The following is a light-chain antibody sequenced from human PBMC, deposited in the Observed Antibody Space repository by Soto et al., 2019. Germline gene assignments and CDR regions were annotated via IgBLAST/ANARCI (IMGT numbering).Light chain of an antibody. Sequence: QSVLTQPASVSGSPGQSITISCTGTSSDVGSYNLVSWYQQHPGKAPKLMIYEGSKRPSGVSNSFSGSKSGNTASLTISGLQAEDEADYYCCSYAGSSTWVFGTGTKVTVL. CDR2: EGS. CDR1: SSDVGSYNL. J-gene: IGLJ1*01. V-gene: IGLV2-23*01. CDR3: CSYAGSSTWV.